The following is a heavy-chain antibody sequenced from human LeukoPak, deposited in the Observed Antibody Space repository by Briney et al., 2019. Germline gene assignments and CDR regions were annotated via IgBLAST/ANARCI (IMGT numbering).Heavy chain of an antibody. D-gene: IGHD6-13*01. CDR3: VREVDVELAL. CDR2: IYGGGYI. CDR1: GFSVSTSY. Sequence: PGGSLRLSCAASGFSVSTSYMAWVRQAPGKGLEWTSVIYGGGYIYYGDSVKGRFIISRDNSKNTVYLQMNSLRGEDTAVYYCVREVDVELALWGRGTLVTVSS. J-gene: IGHJ4*02. V-gene: IGHV3-66*01.